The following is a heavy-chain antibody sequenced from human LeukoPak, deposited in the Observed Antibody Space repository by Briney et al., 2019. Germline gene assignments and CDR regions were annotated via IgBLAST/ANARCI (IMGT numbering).Heavy chain of an antibody. D-gene: IGHD4-17*01. V-gene: IGHV3-53*01. J-gene: IGHJ3*02. CDR2: IYSGGST. CDR1: GFTVSGHY. CDR3: ARARYDYGDYVGAFGI. Sequence: GGSLRLSCAASGFTVSGHYMSWVRQAPGKGLEWVSVIYSGGSTFYGDSVKGRFTISRDNSKNTLYLQMNSLRAEDTAVYYCARARYDYGDYVGAFGIWGQGTMATVSS.